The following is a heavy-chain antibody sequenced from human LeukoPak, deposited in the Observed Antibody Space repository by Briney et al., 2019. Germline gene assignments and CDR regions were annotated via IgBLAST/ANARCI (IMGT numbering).Heavy chain of an antibody. V-gene: IGHV3-30*03. Sequence: GGSLRLSCAASGFTFSSYGMHWVRQAPGKGLEWVAVISSDGSYKYYADSVKGRFTISRDNSKNTLYLQMNSLIPEDTSVYYCARQYISGQWYFDYWGQGTLVTVSS. J-gene: IGHJ4*02. CDR2: ISSDGSYK. D-gene: IGHD5-18*01. CDR1: GFTFSSYG. CDR3: ARQYISGQWYFDY.